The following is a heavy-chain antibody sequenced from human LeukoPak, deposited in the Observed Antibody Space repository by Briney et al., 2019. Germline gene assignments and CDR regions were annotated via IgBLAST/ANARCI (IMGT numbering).Heavy chain of an antibody. D-gene: IGHD6-19*01. V-gene: IGHV4-4*07. CDR2: MYTSGST. J-gene: IGHJ5*02. CDR1: GGSISSYY. Sequence: KPSETLSLTCTVSGGSISSYYWSWIRQPAGKGLEWIGRMYTSGSTDYNPSLKSRVTMSVDTSKNQFSLKLSSVTAADTAVYYCARDLVAVAGTNWFDPWGQGTLVTVSS. CDR3: ARDLVAVAGTNWFDP.